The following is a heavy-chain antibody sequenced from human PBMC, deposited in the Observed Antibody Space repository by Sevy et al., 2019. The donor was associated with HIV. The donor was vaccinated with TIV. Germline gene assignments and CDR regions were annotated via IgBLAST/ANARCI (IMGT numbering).Heavy chain of an antibody. CDR2: ISGRGDTA. Sequence: GKSLKISCGASGFTFSSYAMSWVRQTPGKGLEWVSVISGRGDTAYYADSVKGRFTISRDNSKNTLYLQMNSLRAEDTAVYYCAKDRRYGDIGLFDYWGQGTLVTVSS. J-gene: IGHJ4*02. V-gene: IGHV3-23*01. D-gene: IGHD4-17*01. CDR1: GFTFSSYA. CDR3: AKDRRYGDIGLFDY.